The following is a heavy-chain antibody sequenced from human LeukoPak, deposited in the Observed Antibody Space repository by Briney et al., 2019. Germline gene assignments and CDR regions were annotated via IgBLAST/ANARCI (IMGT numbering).Heavy chain of an antibody. CDR3: ARLRVGATPFDY. Sequence: VASVKVSCKASGYTLTSYGISWVRQAPGQGLEWMGWISAYNGNTNYAQKLQGRVTMTTDTSTSTAYMELRSLRSDDTAVYYCARLRVGATPFDYWGQGTLVTVSS. CDR2: ISAYNGNT. J-gene: IGHJ4*02. CDR1: GYTLTSYG. D-gene: IGHD1-26*01. V-gene: IGHV1-18*01.